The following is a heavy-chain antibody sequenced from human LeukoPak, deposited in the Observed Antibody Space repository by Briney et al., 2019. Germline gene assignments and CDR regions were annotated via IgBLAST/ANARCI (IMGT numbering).Heavy chain of an antibody. V-gene: IGHV4-59*01. Sequence: SETLSLTCTVSGGSISSYYWSWIRQPPGKGLEWIGYIYYSGSTNYNPSLKSRVTISVDTSKNQFSLKLSSVTAADTAVYYCARDVGSSETDIWGQGTMVPVSS. CDR3: ARDVGSSETDI. CDR1: GGSISSYY. J-gene: IGHJ3*02. CDR2: IYYSGST. D-gene: IGHD6-13*01.